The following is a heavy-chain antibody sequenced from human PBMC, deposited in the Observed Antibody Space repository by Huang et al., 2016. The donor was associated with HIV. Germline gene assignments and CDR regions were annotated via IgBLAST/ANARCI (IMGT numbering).Heavy chain of an antibody. CDR1: GYGFSSYW. CDR3: ARQVDGFRSHFDF. J-gene: IGHJ4*02. D-gene: IGHD5-18*01. V-gene: IGHV5-51*01. Sequence: EVLLVQSGAELKEPGESLKISCMASGYGFSSYWIGWVRQKPGKGLEWMGIIYPRDSETKHGPCLDGQVTSPADKSTRTAYLQWESLKAPDTAIDFCARQVDGFRSHFDFWGQGTLVSVSS. CDR2: IYPRDSET.